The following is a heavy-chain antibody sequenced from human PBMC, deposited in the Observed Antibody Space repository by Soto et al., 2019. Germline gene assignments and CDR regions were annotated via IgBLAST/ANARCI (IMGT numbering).Heavy chain of an antibody. J-gene: IGHJ6*03. CDR1: GGSISSSSYY. CDR3: ARHSPNDYGDYGTVVYYYYYMDV. CDR2: IYYSGST. Sequence: QLQLQESGPGLVKPSETLSLTCTVSGGSISSSSYYWGWIRQPPGKGLEWIGSIYYSGSTYYNPSLKSRVTISVDTSKNQFSLKLSSVTAADTAVYYCARHSPNDYGDYGTVVYYYYYMDVWGKGTTVTVSS. V-gene: IGHV4-39*01. D-gene: IGHD4-17*01.